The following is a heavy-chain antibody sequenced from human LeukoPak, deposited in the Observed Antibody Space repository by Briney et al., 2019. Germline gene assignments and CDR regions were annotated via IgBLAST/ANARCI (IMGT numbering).Heavy chain of an antibody. Sequence: SETLSLTCTVSGGSISSYYWSWIRQPPGKGLEWIGYIYYSGSTNYNPSLKSRVTISVDTSKNQFSLKLSSVTAADTAVYYCARVLPVRGVIISHWYFDLWGRGTLVTVSS. V-gene: IGHV4-59*01. J-gene: IGHJ2*01. CDR1: GGSISSYY. D-gene: IGHD3-10*01. CDR2: IYYSGST. CDR3: ARVLPVRGVIISHWYFDL.